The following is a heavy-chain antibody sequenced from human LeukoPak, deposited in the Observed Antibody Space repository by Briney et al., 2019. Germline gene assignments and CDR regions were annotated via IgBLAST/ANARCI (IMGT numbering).Heavy chain of an antibody. J-gene: IGHJ4*02. D-gene: IGHD5-24*01. CDR1: GFTLNDYY. Sequence: GGSLRLSCAGSGFTLNDYYVNWLRQAPGKGLEWISYISANSRTVNYADSVKGRFTLSRDYGKNSVNLEMTSLRGEDTAIYYCARVHNTIYWGQGVLVIVSS. CDR2: ISANSRTV. V-gene: IGHV3-11*04. CDR3: ARVHNTIY.